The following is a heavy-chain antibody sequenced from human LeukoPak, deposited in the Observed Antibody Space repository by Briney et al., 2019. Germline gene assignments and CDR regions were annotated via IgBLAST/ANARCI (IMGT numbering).Heavy chain of an antibody. J-gene: IGHJ4*02. D-gene: IGHD3-22*01. CDR1: GFTFSSYA. CDR2: ISYDGSNK. V-gene: IGHV3-30-3*01. CDR3: AGAYDSSGYYYSYLSFDY. Sequence: GGSLRLSCAASGFTFSSYAMHWVRQAPGKGLEWVAVISYDGSNKYYADSVKGRFTISRDNSKNTLYLQMNSLRAEDTAVYYCAGAYDSSGYYYSYLSFDYWGQGTLVTVSS.